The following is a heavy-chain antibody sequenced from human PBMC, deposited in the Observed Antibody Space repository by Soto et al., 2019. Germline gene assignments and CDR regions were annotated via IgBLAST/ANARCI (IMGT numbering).Heavy chain of an antibody. CDR3: TKGYYGSGSSYFDY. CDR1: GFTVAESA. D-gene: IGHD3-10*01. Sequence: EVQWVESGGGLVQPGGSLRLSCAASGFTVAESAMHWVRQAPGKGLEWVSGIIWNSRSIDYADSVKGRFTISRDNAKNSLFLQMNSLRPEDTALYYCTKGYYGSGSSYFDYWSRGALVTVSS. J-gene: IGHJ4*02. CDR2: IIWNSRSI. V-gene: IGHV3-9*01.